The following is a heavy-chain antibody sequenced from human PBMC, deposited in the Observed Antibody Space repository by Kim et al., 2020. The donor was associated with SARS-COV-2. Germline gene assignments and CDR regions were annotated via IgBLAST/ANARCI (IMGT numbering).Heavy chain of an antibody. V-gene: IGHV4-39*01. CDR3: ARLFSAMVHY. D-gene: IGHD5-18*01. J-gene: IGHJ4*02. CDR2: IYYSGST. Sequence: SETLSLTCTVSGGSISSGSYYWGWIRQPPGKGLEWIGSIYYSGSTSYNPSLKSRVTISLDTSKNQFSLKLSSVTATDTAVYYCARLFSAMVHYCGQGTLVTVSS. CDR1: GGSISSGSYY.